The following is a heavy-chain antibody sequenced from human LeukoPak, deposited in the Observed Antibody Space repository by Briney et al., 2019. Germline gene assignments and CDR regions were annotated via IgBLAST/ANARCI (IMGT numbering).Heavy chain of an antibody. D-gene: IGHD4-23*01. V-gene: IGHV4-59*01. CDR2: IYYSGST. CDR3: ATITYGDNHFDI. Sequence: SETLSLTCTVSGGSINYYYWSWIRQPPGKGLEWIAYIYYSGSTNYNPSLKSRVTISVDTSNNRFSLKLSSVTAADTAVYYCATITYGDNHFDIWGQGTMVTVSS. CDR1: GGSINYYY. J-gene: IGHJ3*02.